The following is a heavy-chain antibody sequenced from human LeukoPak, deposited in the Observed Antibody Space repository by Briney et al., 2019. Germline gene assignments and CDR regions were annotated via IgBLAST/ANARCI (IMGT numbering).Heavy chain of an antibody. Sequence: SETLSLTCTVSGGSISTYYWNWIRQPPGKGLEWIGYIYYSGTTNYNPSLKSRVSMSVDTSKNQFSLKLSSVTAADTAVYYCARGGIGYSYGLFDYWGQGTLVTVSS. D-gene: IGHD5-18*01. CDR1: GGSISTYY. V-gene: IGHV4-59*01. CDR2: IYYSGTT. J-gene: IGHJ4*02. CDR3: ARGGIGYSYGLFDY.